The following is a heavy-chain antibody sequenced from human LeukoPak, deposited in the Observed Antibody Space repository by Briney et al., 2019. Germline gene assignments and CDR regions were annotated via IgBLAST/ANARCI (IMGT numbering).Heavy chain of an antibody. Sequence: PGGSLRLSCAAPGFTFDDYGMSWVRHAPGKGLEWVSGINWNGGSTGYAGSVKGRFTISRDNAKNSLYLQMNSLRAEDTALYYCATSLAVAGPNDYWGQGTLVTVSS. CDR3: ATSLAVAGPNDY. CDR1: GFTFDDYG. CDR2: INWNGGST. J-gene: IGHJ4*02. V-gene: IGHV3-20*04. D-gene: IGHD6-19*01.